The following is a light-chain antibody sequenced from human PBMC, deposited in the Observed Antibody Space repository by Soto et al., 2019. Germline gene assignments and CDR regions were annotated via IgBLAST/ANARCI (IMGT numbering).Light chain of an antibody. CDR1: QSVRSNY. J-gene: IGKJ4*01. CDR3: QQYGSSPLT. V-gene: IGKV3-20*01. Sequence: EIVLTQSPDTLSLSPGERATLSCRASQSVRSNYLAWYQQKPGQAPRFLIYDASSRATGIPDRFSGSGSGIYFTLTISRLEPEDFAVYYCQQYGSSPLTFGGGTKVEIK. CDR2: DAS.